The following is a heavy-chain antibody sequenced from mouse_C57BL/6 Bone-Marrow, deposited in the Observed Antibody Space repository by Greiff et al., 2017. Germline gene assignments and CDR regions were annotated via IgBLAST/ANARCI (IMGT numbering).Heavy chain of an antibody. CDR3: ARSPDYYGSSYDWYFDV. J-gene: IGHJ1*03. D-gene: IGHD1-1*01. CDR1: GYTFTSYW. CDR2: IHPNSGST. Sequence: VQLQQPGAELVKPGASVKLSCKASGYTFTSYWMHWVKQRPGQGLEWIGMIHPNSGSTNYNEKFKSKATLTVDKSSSTAYMQLSSLTSEDSAVYYCARSPDYYGSSYDWYFDVWGTGTTVTVSS. V-gene: IGHV1-64*01.